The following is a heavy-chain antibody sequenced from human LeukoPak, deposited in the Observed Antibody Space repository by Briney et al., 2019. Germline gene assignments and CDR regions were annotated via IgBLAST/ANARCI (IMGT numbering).Heavy chain of an antibody. CDR2: INQDGSEK. D-gene: IGHD2-2*01. Sequence: GGSLRLSCAASGFSFSSYWMSWVRQAPGKGLEWVANINQDGSEKYYVDSVKGRFTISRDNAKNSLYLQMNSLRAEDTAVYYCARVPAAENYYYYYMDVWGKGTTVTVSS. CDR3: ARVPAAENYYYYYMDV. V-gene: IGHV3-7*01. CDR1: GFSFSSYW. J-gene: IGHJ6*03.